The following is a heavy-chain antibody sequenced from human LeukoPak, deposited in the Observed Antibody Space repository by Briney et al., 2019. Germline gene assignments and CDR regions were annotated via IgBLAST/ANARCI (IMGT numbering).Heavy chain of an antibody. V-gene: IGHV3-11*01. Sequence: GGSLTLSCSASGFIFTDYYMSWFRLSPDKGLEWIAYITSSGATTEYADSVKGRFTISRVNAKNSLYLQMNSLRPDDTAVYYCARDPDYGDPYWGQGTLVTVSS. CDR1: GFIFTDYY. D-gene: IGHD4/OR15-4a*01. CDR2: ITSSGATT. CDR3: ARDPDYGDPY. J-gene: IGHJ4*02.